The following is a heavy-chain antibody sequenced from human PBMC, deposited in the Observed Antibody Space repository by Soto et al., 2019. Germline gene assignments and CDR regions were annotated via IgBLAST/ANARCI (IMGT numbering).Heavy chain of an antibody. V-gene: IGHV1-69*05. J-gene: IGHJ5*01. CDR3: ARDSVVVAATCPWFDS. D-gene: IGHD2-15*01. CDR1: GGTFSSYA. CDR2: IIPIFGTA. Sequence: QVQLVQSGAEVKKPGSSVKVSCKASGGTFSSYAISWVRQAPGQGLEWMGGIIPIFGTANYAQKFQGRVTITXXDXTXKAYMELSSLRSEDTAVYYCARDSVVVAATCPWFDSWGQGTLVTVSS.